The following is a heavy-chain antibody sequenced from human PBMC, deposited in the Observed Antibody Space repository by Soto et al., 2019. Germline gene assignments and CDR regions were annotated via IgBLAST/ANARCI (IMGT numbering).Heavy chain of an antibody. Sequence: QVQLVESGGGVVQPGRSLRLSCAASGFTFSNYGMHWVRQAPGKGLEWVAFILYDGSDKYFADSVKGRFTISRDNSKNTLDLQMNSLRGDDTAVYYCSKDRIVMIRGVMNYYGMDVWGQGTTVTVSS. D-gene: IGHD3-10*01. CDR1: GFTFSNYG. CDR2: ILYDGSDK. J-gene: IGHJ6*02. V-gene: IGHV3-30*18. CDR3: SKDRIVMIRGVMNYYGMDV.